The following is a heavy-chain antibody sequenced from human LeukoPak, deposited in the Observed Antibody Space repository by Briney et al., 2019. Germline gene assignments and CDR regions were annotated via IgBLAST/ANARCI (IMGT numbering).Heavy chain of an antibody. D-gene: IGHD2-2*02. CDR1: GFTFSNYW. Sequence: GGSLRLSCTASGFTFSNYWMHWVRHGPGKGLVWVSGISNDGGGTTYADSVRGRFTTSRDNAKNTLYLQMNSLGVEDTAVYYCVRDLNYTPDYWGQGTLVTVSS. CDR2: ISNDGGGT. J-gene: IGHJ4*02. CDR3: VRDLNYTPDY. V-gene: IGHV3-74*03.